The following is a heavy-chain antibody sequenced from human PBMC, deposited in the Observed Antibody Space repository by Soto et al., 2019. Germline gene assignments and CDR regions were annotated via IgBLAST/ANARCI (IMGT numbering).Heavy chain of an antibody. D-gene: IGHD6-6*01. CDR1: GYTFTGYY. J-gene: IGHJ4*02. V-gene: IGHV1-2*04. Sequence: QVQLVQSGAEVKKPGASVKVSCKASGYTFTGYYMHWVRQAPGQGLEWMGWINPNSGGTNYAQKFQGWVTMTRDTSLSTAYMELSRLRSDDTAVYYCARAGLEYSSSRNDFDYWGQGTLVTVSS. CDR2: INPNSGGT. CDR3: ARAGLEYSSSRNDFDY.